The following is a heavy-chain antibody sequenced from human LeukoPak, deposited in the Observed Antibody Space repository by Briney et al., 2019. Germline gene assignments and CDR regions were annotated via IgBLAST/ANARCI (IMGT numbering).Heavy chain of an antibody. Sequence: SETLSLTCTVSGGSISSYYWSWIRQPPGKGLEWIGYIYYNGSTNYNPSLKSRVTISVDTSKNQFSLKLSSVTAADTAVYYCARDAGSTIFGVVTPLGFDYWGQGTLVTVSS. V-gene: IGHV4-59*01. CDR1: GGSISSYY. CDR3: ARDAGSTIFGVVTPLGFDY. J-gene: IGHJ4*02. CDR2: IYYNGST. D-gene: IGHD3-3*01.